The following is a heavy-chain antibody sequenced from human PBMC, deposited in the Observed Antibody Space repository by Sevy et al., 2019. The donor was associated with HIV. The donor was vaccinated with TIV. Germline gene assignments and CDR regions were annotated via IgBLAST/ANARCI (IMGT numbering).Heavy chain of an antibody. Sequence: GGSLRLSCVASGFTFRSFSMHWVRQAPGKGLEWVAAIWYDGRTERYADSVQGRFTISRDNSKKALYLQMNSLRDEDTAIYYCARDAARVIVPTAGFDSWGQGTLVTVSS. D-gene: IGHD1-1*01. J-gene: IGHJ5*01. CDR1: GFTFRSFS. V-gene: IGHV3-33*01. CDR2: IWYDGRTE. CDR3: ARDAARVIVPTAGFDS.